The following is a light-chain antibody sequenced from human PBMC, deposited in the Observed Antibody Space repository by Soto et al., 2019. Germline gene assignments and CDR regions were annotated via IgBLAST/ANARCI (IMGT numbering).Light chain of an antibody. Sequence: EIVLTQSPATLSLSPGERATLSCRASQSVSSYLAWYQQQPGQAPRRLIYDAANRATGIPARFSGSGSGTDFTLTIRSLEPEDFAVYYCQQRSNWPSITFGQGTRLEIK. V-gene: IGKV3-11*01. CDR1: QSVSSY. CDR3: QQRSNWPSIT. J-gene: IGKJ5*01. CDR2: DAA.